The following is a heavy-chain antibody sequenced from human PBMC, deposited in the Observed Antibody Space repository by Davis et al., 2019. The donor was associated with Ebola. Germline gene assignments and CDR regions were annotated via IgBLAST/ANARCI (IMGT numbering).Heavy chain of an antibody. V-gene: IGHV4-34*01. J-gene: IGHJ4*02. Sequence: MPSETLSLTCAVYGGSFSGNYWSWIRQPPGKGLEWIAQINHSGSTNYNPSLKSRVTISVDTSKNQSSLKLSSVTAADTAVYYCARGLHGYDRYTALAYWGQGTLVTVSS. CDR1: GGSFSGNY. CDR2: INHSGST. CDR3: ARGLHGYDRYTALAY. D-gene: IGHD5-12*01.